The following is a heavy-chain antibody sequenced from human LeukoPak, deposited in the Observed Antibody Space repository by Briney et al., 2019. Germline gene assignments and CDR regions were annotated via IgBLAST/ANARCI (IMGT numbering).Heavy chain of an antibody. Sequence: SETLSLTCTVSVGSISSYYWSWVRQPPGKGLEWIGYIYYSGSTNYNPSLKSRVTISVDTSKHQFSLKLSSVTAADTAVYYCARIPEIEAAGTAFDLWGRGTLVTVSS. CDR2: IYYSGST. J-gene: IGHJ2*01. D-gene: IGHD6-13*01. V-gene: IGHV4-59*01. CDR3: ARIPEIEAAGTAFDL. CDR1: VGSISSYY.